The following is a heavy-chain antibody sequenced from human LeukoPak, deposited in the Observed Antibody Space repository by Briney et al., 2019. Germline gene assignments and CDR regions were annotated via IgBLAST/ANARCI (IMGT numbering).Heavy chain of an antibody. J-gene: IGHJ3*02. D-gene: IGHD3-9*01. CDR3: AREGDILTQGAFDI. V-gene: IGHV4-34*01. CDR1: GGSFSGYY. CDR2: INHSGST. Sequence: PLETLSVTCAVYGGSFSGYYWSWIRQPPGKGLEWIGEINHSGSTNYNPSLKSRVTISVDTSKNQFSLKLSSVTAADTAVYYCAREGDILTQGAFDIWGQGTMVSVSS.